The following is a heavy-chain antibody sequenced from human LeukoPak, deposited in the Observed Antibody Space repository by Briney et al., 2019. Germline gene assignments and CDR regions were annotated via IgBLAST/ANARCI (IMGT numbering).Heavy chain of an antibody. CDR2: IYYSGST. CDR1: GGSISSGGYY. D-gene: IGHD3-22*01. J-gene: IGHJ4*02. Sequence: PPETLSLTCTVSGGSISSGGYYWSWIRQHPGKGLEWIGYIYYSGSTYYNPSLKSRVTISVDTSKNQFSLKLSSVTAADTAVYYCARDSYDSSGYKDWGQGTLVTVSS. V-gene: IGHV4-31*03. CDR3: ARDSYDSSGYKD.